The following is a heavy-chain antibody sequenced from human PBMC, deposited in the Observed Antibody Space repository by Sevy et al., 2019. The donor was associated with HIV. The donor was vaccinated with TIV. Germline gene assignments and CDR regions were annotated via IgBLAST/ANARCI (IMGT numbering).Heavy chain of an antibody. D-gene: IGHD5-18*01. CDR1: GFTFSSYA. J-gene: IGHJ4*02. CDR3: AKGGRSYGDSYFDH. Sequence: GGSLRLSCAASGFTFSSYAMSWVRQAPGKGLEWVSGISGSGGSTYYADSVKGRFTISRDNSKNTLYLQMNSLRAEDTAVYYCAKGGRSYGDSYFDHWGQGTLVTVSS. CDR2: ISGSGGST. V-gene: IGHV3-23*01.